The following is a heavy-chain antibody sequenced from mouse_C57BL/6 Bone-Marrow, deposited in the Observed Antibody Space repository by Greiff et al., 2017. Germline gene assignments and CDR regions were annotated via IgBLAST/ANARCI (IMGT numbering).Heavy chain of an antibody. D-gene: IGHD2-12*01. V-gene: IGHV1-81*01. J-gene: IGHJ1*03. CDR1: GYTFTSYG. Sequence: VQLQESGAELARPGASVKLSCKASGYTFTSYGISWVKQRTGQGLEWIGEIYPRSGNTYYNEKFKGKATLTADKSSSTAYMERRRLTSEDSAVYFGARHYRRDVDVWGTGTTVTVSA. CDR2: IYPRSGNT. CDR3: ARHYRRDVDV.